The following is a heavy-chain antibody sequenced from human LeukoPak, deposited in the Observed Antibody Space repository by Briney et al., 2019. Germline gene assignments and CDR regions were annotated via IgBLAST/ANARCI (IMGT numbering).Heavy chain of an antibody. J-gene: IGHJ4*02. CDR1: GLTFSNYW. V-gene: IGHV3-7*03. CDR2: IKQDGSEK. Sequence: GGSLRLSCAASGLTFSNYWMDWVRQAPGKGLEWVANIKQDGSEKNYVDSVKGRSIISRDNAKNSLYLQMDTLRADDTAVYYCARDGFGTGSNWGQGTLVTVSS. D-gene: IGHD3-16*01. CDR3: ARDGFGTGSN.